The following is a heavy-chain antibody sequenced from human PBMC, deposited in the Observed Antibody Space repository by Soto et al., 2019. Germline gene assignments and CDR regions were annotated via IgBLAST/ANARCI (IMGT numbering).Heavy chain of an antibody. CDR3: ARDVPAAAGTSWFDP. Sequence: SETLSLPSTSSGGSISSYYWSWIRQPAGKGLEWIGRIYTSGSTNYNPSLKSRVTMSVDTSKNQFSLKLSSVTAADTAVYYCARDVPAAAGTSWFDPWGQGTLVTVSS. CDR1: GGSISSYY. J-gene: IGHJ5*02. D-gene: IGHD6-13*01. CDR2: IYTSGST. V-gene: IGHV4-4*07.